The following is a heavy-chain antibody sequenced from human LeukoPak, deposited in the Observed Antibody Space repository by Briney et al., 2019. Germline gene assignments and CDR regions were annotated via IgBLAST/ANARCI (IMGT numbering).Heavy chain of an antibody. CDR3: GKYLRKFSGGGGDYYFYMDV. Sequence: PGRSLRLSCAASGFTFDDYGMSWVRQAPGKGLEWVSGINWNGSGAGYADSVKGRFTISRDNAKNSLYLQMNSLKAEDTALFYLGKYLRKFSGGGGDYYFYMDVWGKGTTVTVSS. V-gene: IGHV3-20*04. J-gene: IGHJ6*03. CDR2: INWNGSGA. CDR1: GFTFDDYG. D-gene: IGHD2/OR15-2a*01.